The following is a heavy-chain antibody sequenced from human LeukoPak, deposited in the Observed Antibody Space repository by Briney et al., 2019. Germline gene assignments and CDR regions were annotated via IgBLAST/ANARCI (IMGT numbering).Heavy chain of an antibody. Sequence: ASVKVSCKASGYTFTGYNMHWVRQAPGQGLEWMGWINPNSGGTNYAQKFQGWVTMTRDTSISTAYMELSRLRSDDTAVYYCARLGYESSGYYEAFDIWGQGTMVTVSS. CDR2: INPNSGGT. CDR3: ARLGYESSGYYEAFDI. CDR1: GYTFTGYN. D-gene: IGHD3-22*01. V-gene: IGHV1-2*04. J-gene: IGHJ3*02.